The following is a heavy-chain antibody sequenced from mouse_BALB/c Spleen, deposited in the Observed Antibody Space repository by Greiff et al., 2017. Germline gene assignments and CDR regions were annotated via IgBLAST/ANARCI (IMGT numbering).Heavy chain of an antibody. V-gene: IGHV3-2*02. Sequence: EVQLQESGPGLVKPSQSLSLTCTVTGYSITSDYAWNWIRQFPGNKLEWMGYISYSGSTSYNPYLKSRISITRDTSKNQFFLQLNSVTTEDTATYYCARWGSPRYWYFDVWGAGTTVTVSS. D-gene: IGHD1-1*02. CDR3: ARWGSPRYWYFDV. CDR1: GYSITSDYA. CDR2: ISYSGST. J-gene: IGHJ1*01.